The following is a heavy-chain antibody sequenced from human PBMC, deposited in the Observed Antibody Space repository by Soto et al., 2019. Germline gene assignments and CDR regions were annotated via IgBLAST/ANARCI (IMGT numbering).Heavy chain of an antibody. V-gene: IGHV1-3*01. CDR2: INAGNGNT. D-gene: IGHD3-3*01. CDR1: GYTFTRYA. J-gene: IGHJ6*03. CDR3: ASEPPYDFWSGYPYYYYYMDV. Sequence: QVQLVQSGAEVKKPGASVKVSCKASGYTFTRYAMHWVRQAPGQRLEWMGWINAGNGNTKYSQKFQGRVTITRDTSASTAYMELSSLRSEDTAVYYCASEPPYDFWSGYPYYYYYMDVWGKGTTVTVSS.